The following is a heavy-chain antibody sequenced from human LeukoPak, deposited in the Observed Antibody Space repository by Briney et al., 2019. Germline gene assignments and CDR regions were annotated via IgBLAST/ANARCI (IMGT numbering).Heavy chain of an antibody. Sequence: GGSLRLSCAASGHTFDDYAMHWVRQAPGKGLEWVSGISWNSGSIGYADSVKGRFTISRDNAKNSLYLQMNSLRAEDTALYYCAKTISSSGYYYFDYWGQGTLVTVSS. J-gene: IGHJ4*02. V-gene: IGHV3-9*01. CDR2: ISWNSGSI. CDR3: AKTISSSGYYYFDY. CDR1: GHTFDDYA. D-gene: IGHD3-22*01.